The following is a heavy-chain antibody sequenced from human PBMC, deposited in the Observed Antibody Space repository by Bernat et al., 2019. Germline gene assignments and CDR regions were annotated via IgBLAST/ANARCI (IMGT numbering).Heavy chain of an antibody. D-gene: IGHD6-19*01. CDR3: AGTIAVAADYYYGMDV. CDR1: GCAISSYY. Sequence: VPLQESGPGLVKPSETLYLTCTVSGCAISSYYWSLIRQPPGKGLAWIGYIYYSGSTNYNPSLKSRVTISVDTSKNQFSLKLSSVTAADTAVYYCAGTIAVAADYYYGMDVWGQGTTVTVSS. CDR2: IYYSGST. J-gene: IGHJ6*02. V-gene: IGHV4-59*01.